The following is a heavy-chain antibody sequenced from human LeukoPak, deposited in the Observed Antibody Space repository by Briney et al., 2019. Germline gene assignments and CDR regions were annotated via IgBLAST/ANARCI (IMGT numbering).Heavy chain of an antibody. V-gene: IGHV1-18*01. CDR1: GYSFTTYG. CDR3: ARDSGYGDYVGNL. Sequence: ASVKVSCKASGYSFTTYGISWVRQAPGQGLEWMEWISTYNGNTNYAQKLQDRVTMTTDTSTSTAYMELRSLRYDDTAVYYCARDSGYGDYVGNLWGQGTLVTVSS. CDR2: ISTYNGNT. D-gene: IGHD4-17*01. J-gene: IGHJ4*02.